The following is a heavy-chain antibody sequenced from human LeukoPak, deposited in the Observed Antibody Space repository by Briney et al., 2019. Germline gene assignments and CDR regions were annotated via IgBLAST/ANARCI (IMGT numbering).Heavy chain of an antibody. D-gene: IGHD3-10*01. CDR1: GYSFTTYW. CDR3: ARLGSPGSGSYPYSYYGMDV. Sequence: GESLKISCKGSGYSFTTYWIGWVRQMPGKGLEWMGIIYPNDSDTKYSPSFQGQVTISADKSISTAYLQWSSLKASDTAMYYCARLGSPGSGSYPYSYYGMDVWGQGTTVTVSS. CDR2: IYPNDSDT. J-gene: IGHJ6*02. V-gene: IGHV5-51*01.